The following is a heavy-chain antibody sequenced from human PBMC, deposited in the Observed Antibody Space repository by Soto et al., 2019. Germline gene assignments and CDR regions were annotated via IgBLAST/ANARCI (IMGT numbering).Heavy chain of an antibody. D-gene: IGHD3-3*01. CDR2: IWYDGSNK. CDR1: GFTFSSYG. CDR3: ARDKRTYDFWSGYMGY. J-gene: IGHJ4*02. V-gene: IGHV3-33*01. Sequence: PGGSLRLSCAASGFTFSSYGMHWVRQAPGKGLEWVAVIWYDGSNKYYADSVKGRFTISRDNSKNTLYLQMNSLRAEDTAVYYCARDKRTYDFWSGYMGYWGQGPLVTVSS.